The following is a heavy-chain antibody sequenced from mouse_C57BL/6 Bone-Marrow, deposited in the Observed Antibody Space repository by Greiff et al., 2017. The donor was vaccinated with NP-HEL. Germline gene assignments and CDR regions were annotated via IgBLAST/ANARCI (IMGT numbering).Heavy chain of an antibody. D-gene: IGHD1-1*01. CDR2: IDPSDSYT. CDR1: GYTFTSYW. V-gene: IGHV1-50*01. J-gene: IGHJ2*01. Sequence: QVQLQQPGAELVKPGASVKLSCKASGYTFTSYWMQWVKQRPGQGLEWIGEIDPSDSYTNYNQKFKGKATLTVDTSSSTAYMQLSSLTSEDSAVYYCARYYYGSRGDFDYWGQGTTLTVSS. CDR3: ARYYYGSRGDFDY.